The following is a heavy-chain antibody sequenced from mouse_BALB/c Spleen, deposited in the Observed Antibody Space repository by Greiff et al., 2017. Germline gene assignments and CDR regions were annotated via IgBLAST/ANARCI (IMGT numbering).Heavy chain of an antibody. D-gene: IGHD3-2*01. V-gene: IGHV1S56*01. CDR2: IYPGNVNT. J-gene: IGHJ4*01. CDR1: GYTFTSYY. Sequence: VHLVESGPELVKPGASVRISCKASGYTFTSYYIHWVKQRPGQGLEWIGWIYPGNVNTKYNEKFKGKATLTADKSSSTAYMQLSSLTSEDSAVYFCARDGDSSGPYAMDYWGQGTSVTVSS. CDR3: ARDGDSSGPYAMDY.